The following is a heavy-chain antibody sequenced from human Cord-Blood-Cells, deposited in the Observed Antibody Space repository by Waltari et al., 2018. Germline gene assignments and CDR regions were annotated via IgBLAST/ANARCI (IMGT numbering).Heavy chain of an antibody. V-gene: IGHV4-59*01. CDR1: GGSLSSYY. CDR2: IYYSGST. Sequence: QVQLPESGPGLVKPSETLSLTCTVSGGSLSSYYWSWFRQPPGKGLEWIGYIYYSGSTNYNPSLKSRVTISVDTSKNQFSLKLSSVTAADTAVYYCARGLYYYGSGSYYNGAGAFDIWGQGTMVTVSS. CDR3: ARGLYYYGSGSYYNGAGAFDI. J-gene: IGHJ3*02. D-gene: IGHD3-10*01.